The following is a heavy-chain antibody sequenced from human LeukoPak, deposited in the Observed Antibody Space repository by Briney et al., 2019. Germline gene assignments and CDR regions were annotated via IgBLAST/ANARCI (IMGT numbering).Heavy chain of an antibody. D-gene: IGHD3-22*01. CDR3: ARVGGSHYYDSSGLDY. Sequence: SETLSLTCTVSGGSISSSSYYWGWIRQPPGKGLEWIGYIYYSGSTNYNPSLKSRVTISVDTSKNQFSLKLSSVTAADTAVYYCARVGGSHYYDSSGLDYWGQGTLVTVSS. J-gene: IGHJ4*02. CDR1: GGSISSSSYY. V-gene: IGHV4-61*05. CDR2: IYYSGST.